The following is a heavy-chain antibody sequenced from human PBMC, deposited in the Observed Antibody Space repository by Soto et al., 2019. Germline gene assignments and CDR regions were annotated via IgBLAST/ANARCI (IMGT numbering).Heavy chain of an antibody. D-gene: IGHD3-10*01. J-gene: IGHJ4*02. V-gene: IGHV4-59*01. CDR3: ARAPSWGGRSGRYFDF. Sequence: QVQLQESGPGLVKPSETLSLTCTVSGASISNYYWNWIRLPPGKGLEWIGYLNSGSTNYNPSLKGRVTISVDTSNNQFSLRLSSVTAMDTAVYFCARAPSWGGRSGRYFDFWGQGTLVTVSS. CDR1: GASISNYY. CDR2: LNSGST.